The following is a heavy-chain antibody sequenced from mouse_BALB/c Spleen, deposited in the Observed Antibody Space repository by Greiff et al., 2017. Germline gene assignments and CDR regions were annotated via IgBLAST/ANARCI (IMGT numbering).Heavy chain of an antibody. Sequence: VQLQQSGPGLVKPSQSLSLTCSVTGYSITSGYYWNWIRQFPGNKLEWMGYISYDGSNNYNPSLKNRISITRDTSKNQFFLKLNSVTTEDTATYYCAKEGVITTATMDYWGQGTSVTVSS. CDR2: ISYDGSN. V-gene: IGHV3-6*02. CDR3: AKEGVITTATMDY. CDR1: GYSITSGYY. D-gene: IGHD1-2*01. J-gene: IGHJ4*01.